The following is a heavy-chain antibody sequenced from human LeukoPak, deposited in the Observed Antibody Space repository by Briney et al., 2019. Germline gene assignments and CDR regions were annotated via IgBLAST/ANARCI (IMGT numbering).Heavy chain of an antibody. CDR2: INSDGSSR. CDR1: GFTFSNYW. Sequence: GGSLRLSCAASGFTFSNYWMHWVRQAPGKGLVWVSRINSDGSSRNYADSVKGRFTISRDNAKNTLFPQMNSLRAEDTAVYYCASASSHRIAAGGDYWGQGILVAVSS. J-gene: IGHJ4*02. D-gene: IGHD6-13*01. V-gene: IGHV3-74*01. CDR3: ASASSHRIAAGGDY.